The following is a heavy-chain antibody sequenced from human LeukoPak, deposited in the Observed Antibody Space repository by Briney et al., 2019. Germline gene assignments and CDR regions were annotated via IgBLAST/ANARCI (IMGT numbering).Heavy chain of an antibody. CDR1: GYTFTGYY. CDR3: ARGRGYCSSTSCYSLWFDP. CDR2: INPNSGGT. V-gene: IGHV1-2*02. J-gene: IGHJ5*02. D-gene: IGHD2-2*02. Sequence: VGSVKVSCKASGYTFTGYYMHWVRQAPGQGLEWMGWINPNSGGTNYAQKFQGRVTMTRDTSISTAYMEPSRLRSDDTAVYYCARGRGYCSSTSCYSLWFDPWGQGTLVTVSS.